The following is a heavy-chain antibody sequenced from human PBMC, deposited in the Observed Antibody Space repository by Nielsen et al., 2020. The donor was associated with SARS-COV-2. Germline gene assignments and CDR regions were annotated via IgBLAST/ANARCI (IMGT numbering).Heavy chain of an antibody. J-gene: IGHJ3*01. Sequence: AGSLRLSCAASGFIVSNNYMSWVRQAPGKGLEWDSVMYSAGTTYNADPLKGRFTISRHSYENSLYLQMNSLGADDTALYYCARGGYCSSSSCYNAFDVWGEGTMVLVSS. D-gene: IGHD2-2*03. CDR3: ARGGYCSSSSCYNAFDV. V-gene: IGHV3-53*04. CDR1: GFIVSNNY. CDR2: MYSAGTT.